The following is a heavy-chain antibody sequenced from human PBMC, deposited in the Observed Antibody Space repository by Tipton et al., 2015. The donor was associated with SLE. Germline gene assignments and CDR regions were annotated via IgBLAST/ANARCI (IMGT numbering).Heavy chain of an antibody. CDR1: GYTFTTYG. J-gene: IGHJ4*02. V-gene: IGHV1-18*01. CDR3: ARDDGGYRSPLDY. Sequence: QLVQSGAEVKKPGASVKVSCKASGYTFTTYGISWVRQAPGQGLEWMGWTSPYNVNSIYAQKLQGRVTMTADTSTNTAFLELRSLRSDDTAFYYCARDDGGYRSPLDYWGQGTLVTVSS. CDR2: TSPYNVNS. D-gene: IGHD3-16*01.